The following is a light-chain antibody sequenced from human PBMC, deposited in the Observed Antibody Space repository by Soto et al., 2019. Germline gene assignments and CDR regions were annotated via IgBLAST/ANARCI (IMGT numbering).Light chain of an antibody. CDR2: GAS. Sequence: EIVMTQSPATLSVSPGDRATLSCRASQSVNSNLAWYQQKPGQAPRLVIYGASARATGIPARFSGSGSGTEFTLTISSLPSEDFAVYYCQQYKNFWTFGQGTKVEIK. CDR3: QQYKNFWT. J-gene: IGKJ1*01. CDR1: QSVNSN. V-gene: IGKV3-15*01.